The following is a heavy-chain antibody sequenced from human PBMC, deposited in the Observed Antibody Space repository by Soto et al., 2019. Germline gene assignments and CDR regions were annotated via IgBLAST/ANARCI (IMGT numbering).Heavy chain of an antibody. D-gene: IGHD3-3*01. CDR1: GYTFTSYC. V-gene: IGHV1-18*01. CDR3: AREGDVYDFWSEYYMDV. CDR2: ISAYNGNT. Sequence: QVQLVQSGAEVKKPGASVKVSCKASGYTFTSYCISWVRQAPGQGLEWMGWISAYNGNTNYAQKLKGRGTMTTDTSTSTAYMELSSLRSDDTAVYYCAREGDVYDFWSEYYMDVWGKGTTVTVSS. J-gene: IGHJ6*03.